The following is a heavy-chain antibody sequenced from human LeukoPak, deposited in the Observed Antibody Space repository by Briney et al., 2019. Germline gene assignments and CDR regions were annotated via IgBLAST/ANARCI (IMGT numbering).Heavy chain of an antibody. CDR2: INWNGGST. CDR3: ARVAVSGPTGWFDS. D-gene: IGHD2-8*02. V-gene: IGHV3-20*04. J-gene: IGHJ5*01. Sequence: GGSLRLSCAASGFTFDDYGMSWVRQAPGKGLEWVSGINWNGGSTGYADSVKGRFTISRDNVDNVVYLQMNSLGAEDTAVYYCARVAVSGPTGWFDSWGQGTLVIVSS. CDR1: GFTFDDYG.